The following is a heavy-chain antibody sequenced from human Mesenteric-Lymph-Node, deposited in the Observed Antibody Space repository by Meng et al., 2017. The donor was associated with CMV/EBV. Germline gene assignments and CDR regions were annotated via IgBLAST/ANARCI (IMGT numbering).Heavy chain of an antibody. CDR2: IYYSGST. J-gene: IGHJ5*02. D-gene: IGHD2-2*01. V-gene: IGHV4-39*01. CDR1: SIGSSSCS. CDR3: ARLRGCSSTSCYFVRFDP. Sequence: SIGSSSCSGGWISRPPGKGLGWIGSIYYSGSTYSNPSLKSRVTISVDTSKNQFSLKLSSVTAADTAVYYCARLRGCSSTSCYFVRFDPWGQGTLVTVSS.